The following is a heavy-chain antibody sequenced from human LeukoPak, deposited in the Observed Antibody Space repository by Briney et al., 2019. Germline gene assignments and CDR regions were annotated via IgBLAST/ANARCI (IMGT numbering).Heavy chain of an antibody. CDR3: ARHAPTGTPTIFDY. J-gene: IGHJ4*02. Sequence: SETLSLTCIVSRDPISNYYWSWIRQPPGKGLEWIGYIYSRGSTNYTPSLKSRVTISVDTSKNHVSLKLTSVTAADTAVYYCARHAPTGTPTIFDYWGQETLVTVSS. D-gene: IGHD1-1*01. CDR2: IYSRGST. CDR1: RDPISNYY. V-gene: IGHV4-4*09.